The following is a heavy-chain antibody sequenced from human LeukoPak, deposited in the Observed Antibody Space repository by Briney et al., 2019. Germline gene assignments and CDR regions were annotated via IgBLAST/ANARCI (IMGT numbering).Heavy chain of an antibody. CDR2: ISSDGSNK. Sequence: GRSLRLSCAASKFTFSNYGMHWVRQAPGKGLEWMAVISSDGSNKYYADSVKGRFTISRDNSKNTLYLQMNSLRAEDTAVYYCAKCPSGVLRYFAPIDYWGQGTLVTVSS. J-gene: IGHJ4*02. V-gene: IGHV3-30*18. D-gene: IGHD3-9*01. CDR1: KFTFSNYG. CDR3: AKCPSGVLRYFAPIDY.